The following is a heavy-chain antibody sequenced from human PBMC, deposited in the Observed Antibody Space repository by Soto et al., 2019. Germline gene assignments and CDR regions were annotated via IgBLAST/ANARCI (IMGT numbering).Heavy chain of an antibody. Sequence: SGPTLVNPTRTLTLTCTFSGFSLSTSGVGVGWIRQPPGKALEWLALIYWNDDKRYSPSLKSRPTITKDTSKNQVVLTMTNMDPVDTATYYCAHSQYYYDSSGYRAFQHWGQGTLVTVSS. J-gene: IGHJ1*01. CDR3: AHSQYYYDSSGYRAFQH. CDR1: GFSLSTSGVG. V-gene: IGHV2-5*01. D-gene: IGHD3-22*01. CDR2: IYWNDDK.